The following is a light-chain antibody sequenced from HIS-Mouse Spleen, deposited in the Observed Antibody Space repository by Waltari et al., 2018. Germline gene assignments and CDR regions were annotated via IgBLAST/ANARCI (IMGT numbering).Light chain of an antibody. J-gene: IGLJ2*01. V-gene: IGLV3-10*01. Sequence: SYELTQPPSVSVSPGQTARITCSGDALPKKYAYWYQQKSGQAPVLVIYEDSKRPSGLPERFYGSSSGTMATLTISGAQVEDEADYYCYSTDSSGNHRVFGGGTKLTVL. CDR3: YSTDSSGNHRV. CDR2: EDS. CDR1: ALPKKY.